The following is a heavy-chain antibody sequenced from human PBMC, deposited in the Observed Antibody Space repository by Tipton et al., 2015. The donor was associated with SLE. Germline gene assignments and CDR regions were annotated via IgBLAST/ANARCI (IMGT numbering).Heavy chain of an antibody. CDR3: ARSGGYDAFDI. Sequence: QSGPEVKKPGSSMRVSCKASRGTLSSYLISWVRQAPGQGLEWMGGIIPLFGSPRYLQKFQGRLSITTDDSTATAYMELSSLTSEDTAVYYCARSGGYDAFDIWGQGTMVTVSS. D-gene: IGHD3-10*01. J-gene: IGHJ3*02. CDR1: RGTLSSYL. V-gene: IGHV1-69*05. CDR2: IIPLFGSP.